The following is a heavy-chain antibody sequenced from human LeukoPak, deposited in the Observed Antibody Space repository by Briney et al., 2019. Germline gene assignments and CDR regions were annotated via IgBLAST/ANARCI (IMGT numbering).Heavy chain of an antibody. D-gene: IGHD6-19*01. J-gene: IGHJ2*01. V-gene: IGHV3-64*05. CDR2: IVGGNGGST. CDR1: GFTFSSYA. Sequence: GGSLRLSCSASGFTFSSYAMHWVRQAPGKGLEYVSAIVGGNGGSTYYADSVKGRFIIPRDNSKNTLYVQMSSLRAEDTAVYYCVKGGGSGWYWYFDLWGRGTLVTVSS. CDR3: VKGGGSGWYWYFDL.